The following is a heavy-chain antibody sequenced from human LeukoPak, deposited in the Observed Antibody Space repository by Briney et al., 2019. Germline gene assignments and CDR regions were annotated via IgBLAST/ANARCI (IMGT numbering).Heavy chain of an antibody. J-gene: IGHJ6*02. V-gene: IGHV1-2*04. D-gene: IGHD6-19*01. Sequence: GASVKVSCKASGYTFTGYYMHWVRQAPGQGLEWMGWINPNSGGTNYAQKFQGWVTMTRDTSTSTAYMELSRLRSDDTAVYYCARDKDKLAVAGHIGTTRSMDVWGQGTTVTVSS. CDR1: GYTFTGYY. CDR2: INPNSGGT. CDR3: ARDKDKLAVAGHIGTTRSMDV.